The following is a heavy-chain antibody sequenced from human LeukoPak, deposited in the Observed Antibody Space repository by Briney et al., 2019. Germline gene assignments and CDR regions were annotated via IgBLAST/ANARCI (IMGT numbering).Heavy chain of an antibody. Sequence: GGSLRLSCVASGFVFSAFEMKWVRQAPGKGLGWVSWIRSSGVGTFYADSVKGRFTISRDNSKNTLYLQMNSLRVEDTAVYFWVSERTIDKLHYWGEGTLVTVSS. CDR1: GFVFSAFE. V-gene: IGHV3-48*03. J-gene: IGHJ4*01. D-gene: IGHD1-1*01. CDR2: IRSSGVGT. CDR3: VSERTIDKLHY.